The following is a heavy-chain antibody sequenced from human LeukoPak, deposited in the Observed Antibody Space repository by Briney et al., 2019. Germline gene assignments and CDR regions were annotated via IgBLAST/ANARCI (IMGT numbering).Heavy chain of an antibody. D-gene: IGHD6-19*01. CDR3: ARDPADSRGWYNY. CDR1: GFTFSSYS. V-gene: IGHV3-21*01. J-gene: IGHJ4*02. Sequence: PGGSLRLSCAASGFTFSSYSMNWVRQAPGKGLEWVSSISSSSSYIYYADSVRGRFTFSRGNAKNSLYLQMNSLRAEDTAVYYCARDPADSRGWYNYWGQGTLVTVSS. CDR2: ISSSSSYI.